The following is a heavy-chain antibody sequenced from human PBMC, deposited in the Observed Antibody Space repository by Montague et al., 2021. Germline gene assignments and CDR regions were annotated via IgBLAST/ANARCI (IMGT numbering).Heavy chain of an antibody. CDR2: VYYTGTT. V-gene: IGHV4-59*01. D-gene: IGHD2-8*01. J-gene: IGHJ4*02. Sequence: SETLSLTCTVSGDSINFYYWSWIRQPPGKGLEWIGYVYYTGTTHYNPSLKSRVTIPVDTSRNQFFLNVNSVTAADTAVYYCARKGTNWDYWGQGTLVTVSS. CDR3: ARKGTNWDY. CDR1: GDSINFYY.